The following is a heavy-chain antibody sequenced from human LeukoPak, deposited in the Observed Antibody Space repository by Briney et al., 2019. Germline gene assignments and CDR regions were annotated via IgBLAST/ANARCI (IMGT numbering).Heavy chain of an antibody. D-gene: IGHD2-15*01. Sequence: PGGSLRLSCAASGLTFRTYSMNWVRQAPGKGLEWVSYISSGGSTIYYADSVKGRFTISRDNAKNSLYLQMNSLRAEDTAIYYCAKNGDRGAYCSGGSCYPYYYYNMDVWGKGTTVTISS. CDR1: GLTFRTYS. J-gene: IGHJ6*03. CDR3: AKNGDRGAYCSGGSCYPYYYYNMDV. CDR2: ISSGGSTI. V-gene: IGHV3-48*01.